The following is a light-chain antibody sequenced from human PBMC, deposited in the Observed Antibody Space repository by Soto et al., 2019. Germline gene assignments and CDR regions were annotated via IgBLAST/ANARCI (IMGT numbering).Light chain of an antibody. J-gene: IGKJ1*01. CDR1: QSVSSY. CDR2: DAS. CDR3: QHRSNWPPT. Sequence: EIVLTQSPATLSLSPGERATLSCRASQSVSSYLAWYQQKPGQAPRLLIYDASNRTTGIPARFSGSGCATDFTLTSSSLEPEDFAVYYCQHRSNWPPTFGQGTKVEIK. V-gene: IGKV3-11*01.